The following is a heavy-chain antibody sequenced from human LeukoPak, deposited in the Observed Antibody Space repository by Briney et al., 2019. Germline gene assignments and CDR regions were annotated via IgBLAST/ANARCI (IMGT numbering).Heavy chain of an antibody. CDR1: GFSLSTSGVG. V-gene: IGHV2-5*01. CDR2: IYWNDDK. CDR3: AHRPGGLYYFDY. D-gene: IGHD6-19*01. Sequence: SGPTLVKPIQTLTLTCTFSGFSLSTSGVGVGWIRQPPGKALEWLALIYWNDDKRYSPSLKSRLTITKDTSKNQVVLRMTNMDPVDTATHYCAHRPGGLYYFDYWGQGTLVTVSS. J-gene: IGHJ4*02.